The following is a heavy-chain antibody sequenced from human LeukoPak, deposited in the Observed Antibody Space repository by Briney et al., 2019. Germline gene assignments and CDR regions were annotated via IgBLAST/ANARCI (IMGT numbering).Heavy chain of an antibody. CDR2: IRYDGSNK. CDR3: APQGVYYFDY. CDR1: GFTFSSYD. V-gene: IGHV3-30*02. J-gene: IGHJ4*02. Sequence: PGGSLRLSCAASGFTFSSYDMHWVRQAPGKGLEWVAFIRYDGSNKYYADSVKGRFTISRDNSKNTLYLQMNSLRAEDTAVYYCAPQGVYYFDYWGQGTLVTVSS.